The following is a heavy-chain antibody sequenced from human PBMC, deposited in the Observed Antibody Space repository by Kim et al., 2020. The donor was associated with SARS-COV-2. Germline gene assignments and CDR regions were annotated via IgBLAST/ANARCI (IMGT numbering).Heavy chain of an antibody. CDR2: IDGSDGTT. D-gene: IGHD2-2*03. Sequence: GGSLRLSCTTSGFTFTGYAMSWVRQAPGKGLEWVSSIDGSDGTTYYVDSVKGRFTISRDDSKSTLYLWMTSLRADDTAVYYCLKGGWGWIWDHWGQGAHVTVAP. CDR1: GFTFTGYA. CDR3: LKGGWGWIWDH. J-gene: IGHJ4*02. V-gene: IGHV3-23*01.